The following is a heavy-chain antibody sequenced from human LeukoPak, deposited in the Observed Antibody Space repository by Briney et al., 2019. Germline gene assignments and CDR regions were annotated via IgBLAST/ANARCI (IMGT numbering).Heavy chain of an antibody. D-gene: IGHD4-23*01. V-gene: IGHV1-8*01. CDR2: MHPNSGDT. CDR3: ARGISSRRTTVVTPIGY. J-gene: IGHJ4*02. CDR1: GYTFSTYE. Sequence: ASVKVSCKTSGYTFSTYEINWVRQAAGQGLEWMGWMHPNSGDTDYAQKFQGRVTMTRDTSINTVYMELSSLRAEDTAVYYCARGISSRRTTVVTPIGYWGQGTLVTVSS.